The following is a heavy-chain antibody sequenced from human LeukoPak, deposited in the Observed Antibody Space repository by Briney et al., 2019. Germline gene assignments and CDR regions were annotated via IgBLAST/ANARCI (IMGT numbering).Heavy chain of an antibody. J-gene: IGHJ4*02. CDR2: IYPNSGGT. CDR1: GYTFTDYY. CDR3: ARDDSSPLWN. D-gene: IGHD2-21*01. Sequence: ASVKVSCKASGYTFTDYYMHWVRQAPGQGLEWMGWIYPNSGGTNYAQKFQGRVTMTRDTSISTAYMELRSLRSDDTAVYYSARDDSSPLWNWGQGTLVTVSS. V-gene: IGHV1-2*02.